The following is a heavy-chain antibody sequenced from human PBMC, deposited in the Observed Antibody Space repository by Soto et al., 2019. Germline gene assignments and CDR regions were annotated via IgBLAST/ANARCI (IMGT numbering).Heavy chain of an antibody. Sequence: GGSLRLSCAASGLPVSTNYMSWVRQAPGKGLEWVSVIYNDGKTYYADSVKGRFAISRDASKNTLHLQMDSLRDEDTAVYYCVRPLPSGQNYGMDIRGQRTTVTVSS. CDR2: IYNDGKT. D-gene: IGHD3-10*01. CDR1: GLPVSTNY. CDR3: VRPLPSGQNYGMDI. J-gene: IGHJ6*02. V-gene: IGHV3-53*01.